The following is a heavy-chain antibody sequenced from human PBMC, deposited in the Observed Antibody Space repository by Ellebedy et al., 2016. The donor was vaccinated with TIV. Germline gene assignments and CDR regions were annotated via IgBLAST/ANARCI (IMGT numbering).Heavy chain of an antibody. V-gene: IGHV3-74*01. CDR2: INSQGSNI. CDR3: ARADYYDLPDY. Sequence: GESLKISCEASGFTFSDYWMHWVRQAPGKGLVWVSHINSQGSNIRYADFVRGRFSISRDNAKNTLYLQMNSLRADDTAVYYCARADYYDLPDYWGQGTLVTVSS. D-gene: IGHD3-9*01. CDR1: GFTFSDYW. J-gene: IGHJ4*02.